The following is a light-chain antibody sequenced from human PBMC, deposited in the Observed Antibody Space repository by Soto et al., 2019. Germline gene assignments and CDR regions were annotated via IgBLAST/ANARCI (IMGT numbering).Light chain of an antibody. CDR1: QSVSGN. CDR3: QQHDNWPA. Sequence: IMMTQSLATLSMFPGERATLSCRASQSVSGNLAWYQQKPGQAPRLLIYGASTRATGIPARFSGSGSGTEFTLTISSLQSEDFAVYYCQQHDNWPAFGQGTKVDIK. CDR2: GAS. J-gene: IGKJ1*01. V-gene: IGKV3-15*01.